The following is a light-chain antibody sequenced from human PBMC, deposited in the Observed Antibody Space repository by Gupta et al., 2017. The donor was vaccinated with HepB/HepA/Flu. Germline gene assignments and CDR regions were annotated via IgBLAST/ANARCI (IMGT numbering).Light chain of an antibody. CDR3: QQRSNWPT. Sequence: DIVLTQSPATLSFSPGERATLSCRASQSVSSYLAWYQQKPGQAPRLLIYDASNRATGIPARFSGSGSGTDFTLTISSLEPEDFAVYYCQQRSNWPTFGGGTKVEIK. V-gene: IGKV3-11*01. CDR1: QSVSSY. J-gene: IGKJ4*01. CDR2: DAS.